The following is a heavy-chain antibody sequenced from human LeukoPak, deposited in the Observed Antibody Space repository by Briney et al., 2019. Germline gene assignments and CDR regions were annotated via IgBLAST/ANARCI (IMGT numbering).Heavy chain of an antibody. D-gene: IGHD3-3*01. CDR1: GFTFSSYA. V-gene: IGHV3-23*01. CDR2: ISGSGGST. CDR3: AKTPDYDFWSGNFDY. Sequence: GGSLRLSCAASGFTFSSYAMSWVRQAPGKGLEWVSAISGSGGSTYYADSVKGRFTISRDNSKNTPYLQMNSLRAEDTVVYYCAKTPDYDFWSGNFDYWGQGTLVTVSS. J-gene: IGHJ4*02.